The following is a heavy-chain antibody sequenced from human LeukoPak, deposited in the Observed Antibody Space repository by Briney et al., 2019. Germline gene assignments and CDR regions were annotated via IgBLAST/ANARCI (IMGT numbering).Heavy chain of an antibody. CDR1: GDSIPREDY. D-gene: IGHD3-16*01. Sequence: PSETLSLTCALSGDSIPREDYWGLLRQPPGKGLEWIGNVYRSGTTYYNPSLKSRVTMSEETATDQFSLKWISVTAADTAVYYFARGHAWAVDRREGDPFYIWGQGTMVIVS. V-gene: IGHV4-38-2*01. CDR2: VYRSGTT. J-gene: IGHJ3*02. CDR3: ARGHAWAVDRREGDPFYI.